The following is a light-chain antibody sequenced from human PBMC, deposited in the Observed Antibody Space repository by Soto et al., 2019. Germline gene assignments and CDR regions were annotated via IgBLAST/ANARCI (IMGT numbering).Light chain of an antibody. CDR1: QTIRSNY. V-gene: IGKV3-20*01. CDR2: GAS. Sequence: ETVLTHSPGTLSLSQGERATLSFRASQTIRSNYLAWYRQTPGQAPRLLIYGASNRAAGIADRFSGSGSGTDFTLIISRLEPEDFALYYCQQYGSSPWTFGQGTKVEIK. CDR3: QQYGSSPWT. J-gene: IGKJ1*01.